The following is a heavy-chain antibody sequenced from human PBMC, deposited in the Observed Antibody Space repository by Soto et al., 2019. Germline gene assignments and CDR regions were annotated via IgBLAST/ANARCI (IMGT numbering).Heavy chain of an antibody. Sequence: QVQLVQSGAEVKKPGASVKVSCKASEYTFTSYYMHWVRQAPGQGLEWMGIINPSGGSTSYAQRVKGRVNLHRDKAPSTVYMELSSLRYEDTAVYYCARGRGYSGSYPSGFDYWGQGTLVTVSS. CDR1: EYTFTSYY. CDR3: ARGRGYSGSYPSGFDY. J-gene: IGHJ4*02. D-gene: IGHD5-12*01. CDR2: INPSGGST. V-gene: IGHV1-46*03.